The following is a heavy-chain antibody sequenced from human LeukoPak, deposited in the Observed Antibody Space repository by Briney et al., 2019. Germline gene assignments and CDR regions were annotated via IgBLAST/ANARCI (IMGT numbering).Heavy chain of an antibody. J-gene: IGHJ6*03. CDR2: IRSETTDT. CDR3: ARGQYYYYMDV. Sequence: GGSLRLSCAPSGFLFNVHGMHWVPQAPGKGLERVAVIRSETTDTYYADAVKGRFTISRDNSKNTLYLQMNSLRGEETAVYYCARGQYYYYMDVWGKGTTVTVSS. CDR1: GFLFNVHG. V-gene: IGHV3-33*01.